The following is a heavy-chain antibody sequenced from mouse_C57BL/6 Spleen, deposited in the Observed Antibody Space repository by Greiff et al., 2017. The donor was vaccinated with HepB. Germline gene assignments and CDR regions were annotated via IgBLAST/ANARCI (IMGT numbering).Heavy chain of an antibody. Sequence: VQLQQPGAELVKPGASVKLSCKASGYTFTSYWMHWVKQRPGRGLEWIGRIDPNSGDTKYNEKFKSKATLTVDKPTSTANMQLSSLTSEDSAVYSCAREYYDSSRYRYFDVWGTGTTVTVSS. D-gene: IGHD1-1*01. CDR2: IDPNSGDT. J-gene: IGHJ1*03. CDR3: AREYYDSSRYRYFDV. CDR1: GYTFTSYW. V-gene: IGHV1-72*01.